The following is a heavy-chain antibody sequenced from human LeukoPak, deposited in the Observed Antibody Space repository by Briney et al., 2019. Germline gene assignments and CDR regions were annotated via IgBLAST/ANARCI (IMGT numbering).Heavy chain of an antibody. CDR1: GFTFSNYY. CDR2: ISSSGSTI. V-gene: IGHV3-11*01. D-gene: IGHD3-10*01. CDR3: ASSITMVRGVPPFFDY. J-gene: IGHJ4*02. Sequence: GGSLRLSCAASGFTFSNYYMSWIRQAPGKGLGRVSYISSSGSTIYYADSVKGRFTISRDNAKNSLYLQMNSLRVEDTAVYYCASSITMVRGVPPFFDYWGQGTLVTVSS.